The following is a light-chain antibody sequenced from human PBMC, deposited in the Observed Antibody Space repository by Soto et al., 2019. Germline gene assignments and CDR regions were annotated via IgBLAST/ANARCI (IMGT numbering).Light chain of an antibody. J-gene: IGLJ1*01. CDR1: TGPVTSGDY. Sequence: QAVVTREPSLTVSPGGTVTLTCASSTGPVTSGDYPYWFQQKPGQAPRTLIFDTDNKHSWTPARFSGFLLGGKDALTLSGSQPEHEAHYYYLLSYNGARGVFGTGTKLTVL. CDR2: DTD. V-gene: IGLV7-46*01. CDR3: LLSYNGARGV.